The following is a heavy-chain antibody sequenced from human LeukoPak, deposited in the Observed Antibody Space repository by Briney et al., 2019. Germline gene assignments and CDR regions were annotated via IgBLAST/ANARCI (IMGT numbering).Heavy chain of an antibody. CDR3: ARVMDNWNLGHHFDY. V-gene: IGHV4-59*01. CDR2: VYYSGTT. Sequence: PSETLSLTCTVSGGSISGYYWSWIRQPPGKGLEWIGYVYYSGTTYYNPSFESRISISLDTSNNQFSLKLNSVTTADAAVYYCARVMDNWNLGHHFDYWGQGTLVTVSS. D-gene: IGHD1-20*01. CDR1: GGSISGYY. J-gene: IGHJ4*02.